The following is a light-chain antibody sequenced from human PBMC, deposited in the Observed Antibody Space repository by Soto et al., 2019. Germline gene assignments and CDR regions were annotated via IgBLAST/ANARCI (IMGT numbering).Light chain of an antibody. J-gene: IGKJ1*01. CDR2: GAS. CDR3: QQYNNWPRT. CDR1: QSIRNN. V-gene: IGKV3-15*01. Sequence: MMTQYPATLSVPRGERATLSCRASQSIRNNLAWYQHKPGQAPRLLIYGASTGATGVPARFSGSGSGTEFTLTISSVQSDDFAAYYWQQYNNWPRTFGPGTKVDIK.